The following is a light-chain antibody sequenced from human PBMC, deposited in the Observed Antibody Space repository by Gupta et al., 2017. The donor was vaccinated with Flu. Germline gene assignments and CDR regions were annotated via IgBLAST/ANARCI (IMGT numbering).Light chain of an antibody. J-gene: IGLJ3*02. CDR2: DVS. CDR3: CAYAGSYSLL. V-gene: IGLV2-11*03. CDR1: SSDVGCYDY. Sequence: ISCTGTSSDVGCYDYVSWYQQHPDKAPKLMLYDVSKRPSGVPDRFSGSKSGNTASLIISGLQAEDEADYYCCAYAGSYSLLFGGGTKVTIL.